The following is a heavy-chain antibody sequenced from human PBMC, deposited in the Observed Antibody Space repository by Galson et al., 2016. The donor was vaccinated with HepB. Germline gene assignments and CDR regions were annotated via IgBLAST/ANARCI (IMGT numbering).Heavy chain of an antibody. CDR1: GFSVSNHH. Sequence: SLRLSCAVSGFSVSNHHVKWVRQAPGKGLEWVSGIFNGGGTDYADSVQGRYTISRDDSKNTVYLQMNSLRRADTALYYCAGYGGNSVWGQGPLVTVSS. D-gene: IGHD4-23*01. CDR3: AGYGGNSV. V-gene: IGHV3-53*01. J-gene: IGHJ4*02. CDR2: IFNGGGT.